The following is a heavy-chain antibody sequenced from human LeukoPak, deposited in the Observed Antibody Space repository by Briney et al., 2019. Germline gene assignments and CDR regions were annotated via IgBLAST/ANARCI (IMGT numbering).Heavy chain of an antibody. Sequence: PSETLSLTCTVSGGSISSYYWSWIRQPPGKGLEWIGYIYYSGSTNYNPSLKSRVTISVDTSKNQFSLKLSSVTAADTAVYYCARLKDFWSGSSPVVWGQGTLVTVSS. V-gene: IGHV4-59*01. CDR3: ARLKDFWSGSSPVV. D-gene: IGHD3-3*01. J-gene: IGHJ4*02. CDR1: GGSISSYY. CDR2: IYYSGST.